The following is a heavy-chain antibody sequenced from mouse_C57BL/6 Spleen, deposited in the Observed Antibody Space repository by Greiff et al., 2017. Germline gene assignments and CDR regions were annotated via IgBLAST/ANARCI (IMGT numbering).Heavy chain of an antibody. D-gene: IGHD1-1*01. CDR3: TTPPPITTVVGGAMDY. CDR1: GFNIKDYY. CDR2: IDPEDGDT. V-gene: IGHV14-1*01. J-gene: IGHJ4*01. Sequence: VQLKESGAELVRPGASVKLSCTASGFNIKDYYMHWVKQRPEQGLEWIGRIDPEDGDTEYAPKFQGKATMTADTSSNTAYLQLSSLTSEDTAVYYCTTPPPITTVVGGAMDYWGQGTSVTVSS.